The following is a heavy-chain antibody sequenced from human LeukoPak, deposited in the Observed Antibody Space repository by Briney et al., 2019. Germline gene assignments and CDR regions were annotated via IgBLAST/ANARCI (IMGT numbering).Heavy chain of an antibody. D-gene: IGHD3-10*01. J-gene: IGHJ6*02. Sequence: ASVKVSCKASGYTFTNFGISWVRQAPGQGLEWMGWISAYNGNTNYAQRLQGRVTMTTDTSTSTAYMELRSLRSDDTAVYYCARDFSGRAAALDPYYGMDVWGQGTTVTVSS. V-gene: IGHV1-18*01. CDR2: ISAYNGNT. CDR1: GYTFTNFG. CDR3: ARDFSGRAAALDPYYGMDV.